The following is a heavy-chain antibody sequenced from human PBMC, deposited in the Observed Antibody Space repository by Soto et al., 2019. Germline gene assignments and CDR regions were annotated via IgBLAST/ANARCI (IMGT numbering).Heavy chain of an antibody. CDR1: GGSFSDYY. CDR2: INHSGST. Sequence: SETLSLTCSVYGGSFSDYYWSWIRQPPGKGLEWIGEINHSGSTNSNPSLKSRVTRSVHTYKHQFSLKRSSVTAADTAVYYCARALKGSGSDYYYPYGMDVGGKGTTVTVSS. CDR3: ARALKGSGSDYYYPYGMDV. V-gene: IGHV4-34*01. D-gene: IGHD3-3*01. J-gene: IGHJ6*04.